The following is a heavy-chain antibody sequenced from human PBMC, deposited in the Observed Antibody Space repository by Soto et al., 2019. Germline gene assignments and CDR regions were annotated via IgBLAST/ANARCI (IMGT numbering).Heavy chain of an antibody. CDR3: ARDTGIVATSGGGKRYYYGMDV. J-gene: IGHJ6*02. Sequence: SETLSLTCTVSGGSISSGGYYWSWIRQHPGKGLEWIGYIYYSGSTYYNPSLKSRVTISVDTSKNQFSLKLSSVTAADTAVYYCARDTGIVATSGGGKRYYYGMDVWGQGTTVTVSS. V-gene: IGHV4-31*03. D-gene: IGHD5-12*01. CDR1: GGSISSGGYY. CDR2: IYYSGST.